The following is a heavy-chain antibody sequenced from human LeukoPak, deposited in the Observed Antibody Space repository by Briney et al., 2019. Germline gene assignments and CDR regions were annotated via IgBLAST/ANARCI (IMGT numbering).Heavy chain of an antibody. CDR1: GFTFSSYS. CDR3: ARGRYSSSCGGDY. Sequence: GGSLRLPCAASGFTFSSYSMNWVRQAPGKGLEWVSSISSSSSYIYYADSVKGRFTISRDNAKNSLYLQMNSLRAEDTAVYYCARGRYSSSCGGDYWGQGTLVTVSS. D-gene: IGHD6-13*01. J-gene: IGHJ4*02. V-gene: IGHV3-21*01. CDR2: ISSSSSYI.